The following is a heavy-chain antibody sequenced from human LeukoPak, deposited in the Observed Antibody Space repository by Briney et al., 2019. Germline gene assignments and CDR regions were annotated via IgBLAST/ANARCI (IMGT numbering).Heavy chain of an antibody. CDR3: ARRDQRGYSYGYGSN. CDR2: IYPGDSDT. D-gene: IGHD5-18*01. CDR1: GYSFTSYW. V-gene: IGHV5-51*01. Sequence: GESLKISCKGSGYSFTSYWIGWVRQMPGKGLEWMGIIYPGDSDTRYSPSFQGQVTISADKSISTAYLQWSSLKASDTALYYCARRDQRGYSYGYGSNWGQGTLVTVSS. J-gene: IGHJ4*02.